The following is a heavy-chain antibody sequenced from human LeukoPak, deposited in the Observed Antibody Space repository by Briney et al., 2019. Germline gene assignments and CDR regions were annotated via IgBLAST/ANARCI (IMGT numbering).Heavy chain of an antibody. D-gene: IGHD2-8*02. J-gene: IGHJ5*02. CDR1: GVSFTGYY. V-gene: IGHV4-34*01. CDR2: VNHGHSA. Sequence: SETLSLTCEVRGVSFTGYYWAWIRQSPGKGLEWIGEVNHGHSANYNPSLKSRVTISVDTSKNQFSLRLRSVTAADSAVYYCARSPVGYCPGSRCYELDPWGQGTLVTVSS. CDR3: ARSPVGYCPGSRCYELDP.